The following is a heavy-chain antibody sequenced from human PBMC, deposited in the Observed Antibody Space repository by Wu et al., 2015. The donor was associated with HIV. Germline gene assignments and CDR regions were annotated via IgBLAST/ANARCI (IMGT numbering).Heavy chain of an antibody. CDR3: ARVGVLLTSAELLEYFQH. CDR2: INQNGGGA. V-gene: IGHV1-2*02. J-gene: IGHJ1*01. D-gene: IGHD1-26*01. CDR1: GYTFTGYY. Sequence: QVQLVQSGAEVKKPGASVKVSCKASGYTFTGYYIHWVRQAPGQGLEWMGWINQNGGGATHVQKFQGRVAMTRDTSISTAFMELSRLRFDDTAIYYCARVGVLLTSAELLEYFQHWGQGTRVVVSS.